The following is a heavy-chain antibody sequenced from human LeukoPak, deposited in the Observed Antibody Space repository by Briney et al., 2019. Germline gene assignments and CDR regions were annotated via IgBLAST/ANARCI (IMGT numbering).Heavy chain of an antibody. V-gene: IGHV3-21*01. CDR1: GFTFSTYT. J-gene: IGHJ4*02. CDR3: ARSLWFGDSNLDY. CDR2: ISTSSIYI. D-gene: IGHD3-10*01. Sequence: PGRSLRLSCAASGFTFSTYTMNWVRQAPGKGLEWVSSISTSSIYIYYADSLKGRFTISRDNVKNSLYLQMSSLRAEDTATYYCARSLWFGDSNLDYWGQGTLVTVSS.